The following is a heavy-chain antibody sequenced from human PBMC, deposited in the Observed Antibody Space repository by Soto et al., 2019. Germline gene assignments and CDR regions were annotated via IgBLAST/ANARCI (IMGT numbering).Heavy chain of an antibody. J-gene: IGHJ4*02. CDR1: GFTFSSYG. CDR3: AKSPTEYYYDSASDY. CDR2: ISYDGSNK. Sequence: SLRLSCAASGFTFSSYGMHWVRQAPGKGLEWVAVISYDGSNKYYADSVKGRFTISRDNSKNTLYLQMNSLRAEDTAVYYCAKSPTEYYYDSASDYWGQGTLVTVSS. D-gene: IGHD3-22*01. V-gene: IGHV3-30*18.